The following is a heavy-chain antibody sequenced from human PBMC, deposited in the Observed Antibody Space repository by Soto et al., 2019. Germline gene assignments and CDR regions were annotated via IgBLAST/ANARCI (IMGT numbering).Heavy chain of an antibody. CDR3: ARGGRDHDILTGYYPN. CDR1: GVSINNGGYY. V-gene: IGHV4-31*03. J-gene: IGHJ4*02. Sequence: PSETLSLTCTVSGVSINNGGYYWSWIRQHPGKGLEWIGDIYHSGITNYNPSLKSRVTISVDTSKNQFSLKLSSVTAADTAVYYCARGGRDHDILTGYYPNWGQGTLVTVSS. D-gene: IGHD3-9*01. CDR2: IYHSGIT.